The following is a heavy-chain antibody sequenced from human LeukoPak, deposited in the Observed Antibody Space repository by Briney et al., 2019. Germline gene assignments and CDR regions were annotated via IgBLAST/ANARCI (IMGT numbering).Heavy chain of an antibody. D-gene: IGHD5-12*01. CDR3: ARGVATIPSDAFDI. CDR2: IYSGGST. V-gene: IGHV3-53*01. J-gene: IGHJ3*02. Sequence: PGGSLRLSCAASGFTFSTYWMNWVRQAPGKGLEWVSVIYSGGSTYYADSVKGRFTISRDNSKNTLYLQMNSLRAEDTAVYYCARGVATIPSDAFDIWGQGTMVTVSS. CDR1: GFTFSTYW.